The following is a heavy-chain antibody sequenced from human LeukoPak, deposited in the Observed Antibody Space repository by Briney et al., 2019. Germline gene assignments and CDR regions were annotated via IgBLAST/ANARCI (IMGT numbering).Heavy chain of an antibody. CDR1: GGSITTGTYY. J-gene: IGHJ4*02. CDR2: IEYSGST. D-gene: IGHD1-26*01. CDR3: ASPSKWELSDLDY. V-gene: IGHV4-39*01. Sequence: SETLSLTCTVSGGSITTGTYYWAWIRQPPGKGREWIVSIEYSGSTFYNPSLKSRVAISVDMSNNQFSLRLSSVTAADTAVYYCASPSKWELSDLDYWGQGTLVTVSS.